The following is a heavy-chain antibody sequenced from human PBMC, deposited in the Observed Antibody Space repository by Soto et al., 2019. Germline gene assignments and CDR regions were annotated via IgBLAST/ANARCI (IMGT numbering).Heavy chain of an antibody. CDR1: SFAFSSYG. CDR3: ARGAPHLRYFDWYSTYYGMDV. J-gene: IGHJ6*02. V-gene: IGHV3-33*01. CDR2: IWCDATKK. Sequence: GGSLRLSCAASSFAFSSYGMHWVRQAPGKGLEWVAGIWCDATKKSYPDSVKGRFTISRDNSKNTLYLQMNSLRAEDTAVYYCARGAPHLRYFDWYSTYYGMDVWGQGTTVTVSS. D-gene: IGHD3-9*01.